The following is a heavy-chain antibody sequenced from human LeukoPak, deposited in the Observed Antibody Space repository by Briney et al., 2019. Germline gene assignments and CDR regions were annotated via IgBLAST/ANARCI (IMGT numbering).Heavy chain of an antibody. CDR2: INPNSGGT. Sequence: ASVKVSCKASGYTFTGYYMHWVRQAPGQGLEWMGWINPNSGGTNYAQKFQGRVTMTRNTSISTAYMELSSLRSEDTAVYYCATYGYTNGWYSNYWGQGTLVTVSS. CDR1: GYTFTGYY. D-gene: IGHD6-19*01. CDR3: ATYGYTNGWYSNY. J-gene: IGHJ4*02. V-gene: IGHV1-2*02.